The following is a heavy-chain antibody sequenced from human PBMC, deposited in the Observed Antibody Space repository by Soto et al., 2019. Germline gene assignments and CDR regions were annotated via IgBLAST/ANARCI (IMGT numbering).Heavy chain of an antibody. D-gene: IGHD3-9*01. V-gene: IGHV1-24*01. J-gene: IGHJ4*02. CDR3: ARSAPFDIYAITPVEF. CDR2: FDPEDGNT. CDR1: GYTLTELS. Sequence: GASVKVSCKVSGYTLTELSMHWVRQAPGKGLEWMGGFDPEDGNTKYSQKFQGRVSLTTETSASTAYMELRSLRSDDTAVYYCARSAPFDIYAITPVEFWGQGTLVTVSS.